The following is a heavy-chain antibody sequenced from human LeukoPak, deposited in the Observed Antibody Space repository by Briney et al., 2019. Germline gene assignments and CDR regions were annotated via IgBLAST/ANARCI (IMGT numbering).Heavy chain of an antibody. CDR2: IIPIFGTA. V-gene: IGHV1-69*13. J-gene: IGHJ4*02. CDR3: ARSFGGVIGLDY. Sequence: VASVKVSCKASGYTFTGYYIHWVRQAPGQGLEWMGGIIPIFGTANYAQKFQGRVTITADESTSTAYMELSSLRSEDTAVYYCARSFGGVIGLDYWGQGTLVTVSS. D-gene: IGHD3-16*02. CDR1: GYTFTGYY.